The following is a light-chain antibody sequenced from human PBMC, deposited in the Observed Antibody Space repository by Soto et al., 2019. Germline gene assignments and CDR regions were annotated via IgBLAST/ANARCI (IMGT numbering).Light chain of an antibody. CDR1: QRLSNND. J-gene: IGKJ1*01. V-gene: IGKV3-20*01. Sequence: DIVLTQSPGTLSLSPGERATLSCRASQRLSNNDLAWYQQKPAQAPRLLIYGASNRATGIPDRFSGSGSGTDYTLTISRLEPDDFAVYYCQQYGSSPPYTFGQGTKVDI. CDR2: GAS. CDR3: QQYGSSPPYT.